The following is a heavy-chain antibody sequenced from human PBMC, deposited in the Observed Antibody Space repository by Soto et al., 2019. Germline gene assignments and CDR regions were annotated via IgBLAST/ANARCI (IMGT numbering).Heavy chain of an antibody. D-gene: IGHD2-21*02. CDR2: IDWDDDK. CDR1: GFSLSTSGMC. Sequence: SCPTLVNPTQTLTLTCTFSGFSLSTSGMCVSWIRQPPGKALEWLALIDWDDDKYYSTSLRTRLTISKDTSKNQVVLTMTNMDPVDTATYYCARITVVTATLSPYYYYYGMDVWGQGTTVTVSS. CDR3: ARITVVTATLSPYYYYYGMDV. J-gene: IGHJ6*02. V-gene: IGHV2-70*01.